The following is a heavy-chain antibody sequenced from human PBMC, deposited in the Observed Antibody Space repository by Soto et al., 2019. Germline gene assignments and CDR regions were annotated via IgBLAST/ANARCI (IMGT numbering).Heavy chain of an antibody. V-gene: IGHV4-30-4*01. CDR3: ATSVEWLLSLDV. Sequence: SETLSLTCTVSGGSISSGDYYWSWIRQPPGKGLEWIGYIYYSGSTYYDPSLKSRVTISVDTSKNQFSLKLSSVTAADTAVYYCATSVEWLLSLDVWGQGTTVTVSS. CDR1: GGSISSGDYY. J-gene: IGHJ6*02. CDR2: IYYSGST. D-gene: IGHD3-3*01.